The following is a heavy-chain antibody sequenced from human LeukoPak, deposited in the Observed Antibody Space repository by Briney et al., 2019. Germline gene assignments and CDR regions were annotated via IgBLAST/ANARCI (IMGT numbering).Heavy chain of an antibody. V-gene: IGHV3-21*01. D-gene: IGHD3-22*01. J-gene: IGHJ6*02. CDR2: ISSSSSYI. Sequence: GRSLRLSCAASGFTFSSYSMNWVRQAPGKGLEWVSSISSSSSYIYYADSVKGRFTISRDNAKNSLYLQMNSLRAEDTAVYYCARDYPDSSGSYGMDVWGQGTTVTVSS. CDR3: ARDYPDSSGSYGMDV. CDR1: GFTFSSYS.